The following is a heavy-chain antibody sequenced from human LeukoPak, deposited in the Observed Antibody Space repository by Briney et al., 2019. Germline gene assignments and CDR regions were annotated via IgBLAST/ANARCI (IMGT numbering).Heavy chain of an antibody. J-gene: IGHJ4*02. D-gene: IGHD3-22*01. CDR1: GESFSGYY. V-gene: IGHV4-39*01. CDR3: ARLAFYYDSSGSKHYFDY. CDR2: ISYTGST. Sequence: KSSETLSLTCDVYGESFSGYYWACIRQPPGKGLEWIGSISYTGSTYYNPSLKSRVTISVDTSKNQFSLKLSSVTAADTAVYYCARLAFYYDSSGSKHYFDYWGQGTLVPVSS.